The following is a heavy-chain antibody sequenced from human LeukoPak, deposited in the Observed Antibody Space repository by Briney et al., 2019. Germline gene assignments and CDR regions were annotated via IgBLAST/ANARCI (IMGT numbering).Heavy chain of an antibody. CDR3: ARDLPVSGAYHNFDY. CDR2: IYSGSDYI. CDR1: GFTFSSDR. V-gene: IGHV3-21*01. J-gene: IGHJ4*02. Sequence: GGSLRLSCVASGFTFSSDRTNWVRQAPGKGLEWVSTIYSGSDYIYYADSVKGRFTISRDNAKNSLYLQMNSLGAEDTAVYYCARDLPVSGAYHNFDYWGQGTLVTVSS. D-gene: IGHD4/OR15-4a*01.